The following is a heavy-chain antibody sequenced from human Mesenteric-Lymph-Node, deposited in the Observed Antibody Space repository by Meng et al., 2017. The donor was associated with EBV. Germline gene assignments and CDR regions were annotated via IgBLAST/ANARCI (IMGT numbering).Heavy chain of an antibody. CDR1: GGSIISSTYY. V-gene: IGHV4-39*01. Sequence: QVQLQQWGAGLLKPSETLSLTCTVSGGSIISSTYYWGWVRQPPGKGLEWNGSFYYTGSIYYNPSLKSRVTISVDTSTNKLSLRLSSVTAADTAVYYCTRHYLVIAGRVDHWGQGTLVTVSS. CDR2: FYYTGSI. D-gene: IGHD2/OR15-2a*01. CDR3: TRHYLVIAGRVDH. J-gene: IGHJ4*02.